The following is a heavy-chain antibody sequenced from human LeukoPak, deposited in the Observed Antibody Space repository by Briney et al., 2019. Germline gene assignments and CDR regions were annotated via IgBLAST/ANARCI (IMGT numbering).Heavy chain of an antibody. Sequence: GESLKISCKVSGYTFTTSWIGWVRQMPGKGLEWMGIIYPGDSDTRYSPSFQGQVTISADKSISTAYLQWSSLKASDTAMYYCARISPIAAAGFFFDYWGQGTLVTVSS. D-gene: IGHD6-13*01. CDR1: GYTFTTSW. V-gene: IGHV5-51*01. CDR2: IYPGDSDT. CDR3: ARISPIAAAGFFFDY. J-gene: IGHJ4*02.